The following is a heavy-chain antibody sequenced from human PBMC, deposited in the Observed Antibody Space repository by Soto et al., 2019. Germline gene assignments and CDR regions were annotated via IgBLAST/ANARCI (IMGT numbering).Heavy chain of an antibody. CDR1: GGSFSGHS. V-gene: IGHV4-34*01. D-gene: IGHD3-22*01. Sequence: SETLSLTCAVYGGSFSGHSWTWIRQSPGKGLEWIGDINHSGRVNYSPSLKSRVTISLDTSKNQFSLTLSAVTAADTAMYYCSTRAYDTSGYYRFDTWGQGTLVTVSS. CDR2: INHSGRV. CDR3: STRAYDTSGYYRFDT. J-gene: IGHJ5*01.